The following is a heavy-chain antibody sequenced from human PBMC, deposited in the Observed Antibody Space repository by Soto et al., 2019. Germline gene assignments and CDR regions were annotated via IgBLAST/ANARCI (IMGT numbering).Heavy chain of an antibody. CDR1: GGSFSGYY. CDR2: INHSGST. V-gene: IGHV4-34*01. Sequence: SETLSLTCAVYGGSFSGYYWSWIRQPPGKGLEWIGEINHSGSTNYNPSLKSRVTISVDTSKNQFSLKLSSVTAADTAVYYCARGRAVDYWGQGTLVTVSS. CDR3: ARGRAVDY. J-gene: IGHJ4*02.